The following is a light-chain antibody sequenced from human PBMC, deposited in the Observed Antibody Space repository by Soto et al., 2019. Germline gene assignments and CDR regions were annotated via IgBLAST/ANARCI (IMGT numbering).Light chain of an antibody. V-gene: IGKV1-5*01. J-gene: IGKJ2*01. CDR2: DAS. CDR1: QSISSW. CDR3: QQYNTFSYT. Sequence: DIQMTQSPSTLSASVGDRVTITCRASQSISSWLAWYQQKPGKAPKLLIYDASSLESGVPSRFSGSGSGTEFTLTISNLQPDDFATYYCQQYNTFSYTFGRGTKLEIK.